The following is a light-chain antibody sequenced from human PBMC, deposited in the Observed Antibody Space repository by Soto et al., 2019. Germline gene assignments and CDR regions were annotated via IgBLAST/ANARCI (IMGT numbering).Light chain of an antibody. CDR2: GAS. CDR1: QSVSSSY. Sequence: IVFTQSPGTQSLSPGESATLSFLASQSVSSSYLAWYQQNPGQSPRLLIYGASSRATGIPDRFTGSGSGKHFTLTISRLEPEPVGFSSCPQYGRSQLSLGGRPKVDIK. CDR3: PQYGRSQLS. V-gene: IGKV3-20*01. J-gene: IGKJ4*01.